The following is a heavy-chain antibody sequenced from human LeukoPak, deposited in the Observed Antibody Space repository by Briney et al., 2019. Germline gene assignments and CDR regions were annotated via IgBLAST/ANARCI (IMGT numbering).Heavy chain of an antibody. CDR1: GFTFNSYA. Sequence: GGSVRLSCATSGFTFNSYAMSWVRQAPGKGLEWVSGLSGSGGDTDYADSVKGRFTISRDNSRNTLYLQMNSLRSEDTAVYYCAKDAMATVTYFDYWGQGSLVTVSS. J-gene: IGHJ4*02. CDR2: LSGSGGDT. D-gene: IGHD4-17*01. V-gene: IGHV3-23*01. CDR3: AKDAMATVTYFDY.